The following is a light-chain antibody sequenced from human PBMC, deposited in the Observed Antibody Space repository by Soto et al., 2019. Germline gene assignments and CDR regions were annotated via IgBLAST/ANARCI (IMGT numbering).Light chain of an antibody. J-gene: IGKJ1*01. CDR2: LGS. CDR3: MQPLQSWT. CDR1: QILLHSNGYNY. V-gene: IGKV2-28*01. Sequence: DIVITQTPLSLPVTPGEAASISCRSSQILLHSNGYNYLDWYLQKPGQSPQLLIYLGSNRASGVPDRFSGSGSGTDFTLKISRVEAEDVGVYYCMQPLQSWTFGQGTKVDIK.